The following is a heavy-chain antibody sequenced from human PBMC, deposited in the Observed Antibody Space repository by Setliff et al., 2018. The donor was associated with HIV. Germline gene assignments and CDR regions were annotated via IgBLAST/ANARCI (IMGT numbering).Heavy chain of an antibody. V-gene: IGHV3-48*01. D-gene: IGHD3-16*01. CDR1: GFTFWSHS. CDR2: ISRGGDSI. Sequence: HPGGSLRLSCAASGFTFWSHSMLWVRQAPGKGLQWVACISRGGDSIFYEDSVKGRFTISRDNARNSLYLQMNSLTVEDTGVYYCARDLRPLAAITFGGVDYWGQGTLVTASS. J-gene: IGHJ4*02. CDR3: ARDLRPLAAITFGGVDY.